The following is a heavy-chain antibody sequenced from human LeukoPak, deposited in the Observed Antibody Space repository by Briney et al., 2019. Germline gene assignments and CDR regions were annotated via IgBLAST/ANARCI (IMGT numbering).Heavy chain of an antibody. V-gene: IGHV3-21*01. CDR2: ISSSCSYI. D-gene: IGHD3-22*01. CDR3: ARETYYYDSSGYYHFDY. CDR1: GFTFSGYS. J-gene: IGHJ4*02. Sequence: GGSLRLSCAASGFTFSGYSMNWVRQAPGKGLEWVSSISSSCSYIYYADSLKGRFTISRDNAKNSLYLQMNSLRAEDTAVYYCARETYYYDSSGYYHFDYWGQGTLVTVSS.